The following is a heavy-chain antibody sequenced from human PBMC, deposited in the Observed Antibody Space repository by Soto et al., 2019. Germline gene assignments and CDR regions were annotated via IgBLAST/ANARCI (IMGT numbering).Heavy chain of an antibody. Sequence: QVQLQESGPGLVKPSETLSLTCTVSGGSISSYYWSWIRQPPGKGLEWIGYIYYSGSTNYNPSLKSRVTISVDTSKNQFSLKLSSVTAADTAVYYCATTMDGDYPMVFDYWGQGTLVTVSS. CDR2: IYYSGST. CDR1: GGSISSYY. V-gene: IGHV4-59*01. D-gene: IGHD4-17*01. J-gene: IGHJ4*02. CDR3: ATTMDGDYPMVFDY.